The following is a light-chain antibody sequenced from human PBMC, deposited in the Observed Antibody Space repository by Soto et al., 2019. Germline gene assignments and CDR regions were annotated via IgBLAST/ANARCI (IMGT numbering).Light chain of an antibody. CDR1: SSDVGGYNY. CDR3: CSFAGRIFV. V-gene: IGLV2-11*01. CDR2: DVS. J-gene: IGLJ1*01. Sequence: QSALTQPRSVSASPGQSVTISCTGTSSDVGGYNYVSWYQQHPGRAPKLMIYDVSKRPSGVPDRFSGSKSGDTASLTISGLQAEDEADYYCCSFAGRIFVFGTGTKVTVL.